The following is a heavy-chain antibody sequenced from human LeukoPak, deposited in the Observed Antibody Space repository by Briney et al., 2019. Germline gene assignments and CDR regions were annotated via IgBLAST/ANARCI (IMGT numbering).Heavy chain of an antibody. CDR2: INYSGST. CDR1: GGSISSSSYY. J-gene: IGHJ4*02. Sequence: PSETLSLTCTVSGGSISSSSYYWGWIRQPPGKGLEWIGSINYSGSTYYIPSLKSRVTISVDTSKNQFSLRLNSVTAADTAVYYCARDALPGGDLDYWGQGTLVTVSS. CDR3: ARDALPGGDLDY. D-gene: IGHD3-16*01. V-gene: IGHV4-39*07.